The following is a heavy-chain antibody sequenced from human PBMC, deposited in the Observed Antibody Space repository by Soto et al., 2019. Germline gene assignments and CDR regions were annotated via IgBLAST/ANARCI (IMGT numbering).Heavy chain of an antibody. V-gene: IGHV4-59*01. CDR3: ARESLLWFGEAQSGVDV. D-gene: IGHD3-10*01. CDR1: GGSISTYY. J-gene: IGHJ6*02. Sequence: SETMSLTCTVSGGSISTYYWNWIRQPPGKGLEWIGYVYYSGSTDYNPSLKSRVTMSVDTSKNQFSLRLSSVTAADTAVYYCARESLLWFGEAQSGVDVWGRGTTVTVSS. CDR2: VYYSGST.